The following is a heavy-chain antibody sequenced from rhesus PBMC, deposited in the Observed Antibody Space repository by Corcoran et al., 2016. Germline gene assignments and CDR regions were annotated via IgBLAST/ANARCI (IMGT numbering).Heavy chain of an antibody. CDR2: IYGSGRST. Sequence: QLQLQESGPGLVKPSETLSLTCAVSGGSISSSYWSWIRQAPGKGLEWIGFIYGSGRSTNDNPALKSRVTLSVDTSKNQLSLKLSSVTTADTAVYYCARVGGVGKYFEFWGQGALVTVSS. CDR3: ARVGGVGKYFEF. V-gene: IGHV4-169*01. J-gene: IGHJ1*01. D-gene: IGHD1-44*02. CDR1: GGSISSSY.